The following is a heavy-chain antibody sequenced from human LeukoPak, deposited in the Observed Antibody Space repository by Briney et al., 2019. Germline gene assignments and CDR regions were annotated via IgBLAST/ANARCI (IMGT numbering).Heavy chain of an antibody. V-gene: IGHV3-33*06. J-gene: IGHJ4*02. CDR2: IWYDGSNK. CDR3: AKDYYDSSGYHGSAGYFDY. CDR1: GFTFSIYG. Sequence: PGGSLRLSCAASGFTFSIYGMHWVRQAPGKGLEWVAVIWYDGSNKYYADSVKGRFTISRDNSKNTLYLQMNSLRAEDTAVYYCAKDYYDSSGYHGSAGYFDYWGQGTLVTVSS. D-gene: IGHD3-22*01.